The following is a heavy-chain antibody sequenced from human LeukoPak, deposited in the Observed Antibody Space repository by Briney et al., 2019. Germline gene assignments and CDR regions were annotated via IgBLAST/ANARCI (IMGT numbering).Heavy chain of an antibody. V-gene: IGHV4-59*01. D-gene: IGHD4-23*01. CDR2: IYYSGST. J-gene: IGHJ4*02. CDR3: ARVSGGNLDY. CDR1: GGSLCSYY. Sequence: SETLSLTCTVSGGSLCSYYWSWIRQPPGKGLEWIGYIYYSGSTNYNPSLKRRVTISVDTSKNQFSLKLSSVTAADTAVYYCARVSGGNLDYWGQGTLVTVSS.